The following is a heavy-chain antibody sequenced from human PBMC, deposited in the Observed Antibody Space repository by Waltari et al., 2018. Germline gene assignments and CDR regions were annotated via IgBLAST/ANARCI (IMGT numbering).Heavy chain of an antibody. J-gene: IGHJ6*03. Sequence: QVQLQESGPGLVKAAQTLSLICTVSGDSISSGEKYWHWIRQYPGKGLEWIGYIFNSGGTHYHPSLKSRVTISADTSKNQFSLKLSSVTAADTAVYYCARTPAEANFYYYYMDVWGKGTTVTVSS. CDR3: ARTPAEANFYYYYMDV. V-gene: IGHV4-31*03. CDR2: IFNSGGT. D-gene: IGHD6-13*01. CDR1: GDSISSGEKY.